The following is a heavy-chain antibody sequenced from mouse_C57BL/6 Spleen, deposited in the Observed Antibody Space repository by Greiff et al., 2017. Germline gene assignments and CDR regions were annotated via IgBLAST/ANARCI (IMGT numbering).Heavy chain of an antibody. CDR3: AKHYYGGYYAMDY. V-gene: IGHV1-78*01. CDR1: GYTFTDHT. Sequence: QVQLQQSDAELVKPGASVKISCKVSGYTFTDHTIHWMKQRPEQGLEWIGYIYPRDGSTKYNEKFKGKATLTADKSSSTAYMQLNSLTSEDSAVYCCAKHYYGGYYAMDYWGQGTSVTVSS. CDR2: IYPRDGST. J-gene: IGHJ4*01. D-gene: IGHD2-1*01.